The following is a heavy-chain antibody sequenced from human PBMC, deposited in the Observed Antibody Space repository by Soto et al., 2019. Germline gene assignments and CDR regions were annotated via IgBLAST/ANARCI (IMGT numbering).Heavy chain of an antibody. V-gene: IGHV3-48*02. CDR3: ARDLDVGAATATLDY. CDR2: ISSSSSTI. CDR1: GFTFSSYN. Sequence: EVQLVESGGGLVQPGGSLRLSCAASGFTFSSYNMNWVRQAPGKGLEWVSYISSSSSTIYYADSVKGRFTISRDNAKNSLYLQMNSLRDEDTAVYYCARDLDVGAATATLDYWGQGTLVTVSS. J-gene: IGHJ4*02. D-gene: IGHD1-26*01.